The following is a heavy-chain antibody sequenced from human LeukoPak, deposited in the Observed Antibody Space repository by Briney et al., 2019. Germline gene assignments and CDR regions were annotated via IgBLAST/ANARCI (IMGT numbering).Heavy chain of an antibody. J-gene: IGHJ4*02. V-gene: IGHV3-66*01. CDR1: GFTVSSNH. D-gene: IGHD6-19*01. CDR2: IYSGGST. Sequence: GGSLRLSCAASGFTVSSNHMSWVRQAPGKGLEWVSVIYSGGSTYYADSVKGRFTISRDNSKNTLYLQMNSLRAEDTAVYYCARDLVVAGTPRTTGPEYWGQGTLVTVSS. CDR3: ARDLVVAGTPRTTGPEY.